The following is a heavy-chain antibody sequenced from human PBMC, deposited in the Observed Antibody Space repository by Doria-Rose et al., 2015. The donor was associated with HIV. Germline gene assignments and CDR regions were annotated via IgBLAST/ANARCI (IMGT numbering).Heavy chain of an antibody. CDR3: ARIKSSRWYHKYYFDF. J-gene: IGHJ4*02. CDR2: IFSDDER. Sequence: ESGPVLVKPTETLTLTCTVSGVSLSSPGMGVSWIRQPPGKALEWLANIFSDDERSYKTSLKSRLTISRGTSKSQLVRTMTDMDPVDTATYYCARIKSSRWYHKYYFDFWGQGTLVIVSA. V-gene: IGHV2-26*01. D-gene: IGHD6-13*01. CDR1: GVSLSSPGMG.